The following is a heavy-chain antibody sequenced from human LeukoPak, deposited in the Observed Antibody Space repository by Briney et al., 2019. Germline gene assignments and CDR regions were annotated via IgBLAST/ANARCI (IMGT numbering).Heavy chain of an antibody. CDR1: GGSISSSSYY. J-gene: IGHJ4*02. CDR3: ARQFLIPATTENYFVS. V-gene: IGHV4-39*01. Sequence: PSETLSLTCTVSGGSISSSSYYWGWIRQSPGKGLEWIATFYSDGSTYYPPPLKSRVTISVDASKNQISLTLTSVTAADTAIYYCARQFLIPATTENYFVSWGQGTLLTVSS. CDR2: FYSDGST. D-gene: IGHD5-12*01.